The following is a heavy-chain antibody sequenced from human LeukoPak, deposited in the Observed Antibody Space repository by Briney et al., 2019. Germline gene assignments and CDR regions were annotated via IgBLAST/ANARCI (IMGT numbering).Heavy chain of an antibody. J-gene: IGHJ4*02. CDR3: ARNRDYGQTGYFDY. D-gene: IGHD4/OR15-4a*01. CDR1: GFTFSSYT. CDR2: IYSGGST. V-gene: IGHV3-66*01. Sequence: PGGSLRLSCAASGFTFSSYTMNWVRQAPGKGLEWVSVIYSGGSTYYSDSVKGRFNIYRDHSKNTLYLQLNSLRAEDTAVYYCARNRDYGQTGYFDYWGQGTLVTVSS.